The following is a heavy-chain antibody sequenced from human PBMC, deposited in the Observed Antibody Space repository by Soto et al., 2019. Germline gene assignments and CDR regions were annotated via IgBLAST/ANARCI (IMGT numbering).Heavy chain of an antibody. V-gene: IGHV3-74*01. CDR3: ARDLRGSPDY. CDR2: INADANNT. Sequence: PGESLRLSYAASGFTFSTYWMHWVRQAPGKGLVWVSLINADANNTNYEDSVKGRFTNSRDNAKNTVYLQMNSLRVEDTALYYCARDLRGSPDYWGQGT. D-gene: IGHD1-26*01. CDR1: GFTFSTYW. J-gene: IGHJ4*02.